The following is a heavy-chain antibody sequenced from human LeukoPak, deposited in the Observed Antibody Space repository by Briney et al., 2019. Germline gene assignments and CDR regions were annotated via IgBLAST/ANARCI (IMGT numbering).Heavy chain of an antibody. CDR3: ARVSHTVVIGPDY. D-gene: IGHD2-2*01. Sequence: ASVKVSCKTSGYTFTGYYIHWVRQAPGRGLEWMGWIGPNSGGTNYAQKFQGRVTMTRDTSITTAYTELSRLKSDDTAVYYCARVSHTVVIGPDYWGQGTLVTVSS. V-gene: IGHV1-2*02. CDR2: IGPNSGGT. CDR1: GYTFTGYY. J-gene: IGHJ4*02.